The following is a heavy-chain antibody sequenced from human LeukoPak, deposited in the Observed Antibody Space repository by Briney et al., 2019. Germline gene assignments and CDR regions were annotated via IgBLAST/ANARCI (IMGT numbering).Heavy chain of an antibody. CDR1: GFTFSGYA. V-gene: IGHV3-23*01. Sequence: GGSLRLSCAASGFTFSGYAMSWVRQAPGKGLEWVSAISGSGGGTYYADSVKGRFTISRDNSKNTLYLQMNSLRAEDTAVYYCAKLFARVVGILPWGQGTLVTVSS. CDR2: ISGSGGGT. J-gene: IGHJ1*01. D-gene: IGHD3-9*01. CDR3: AKLFARVVGILP.